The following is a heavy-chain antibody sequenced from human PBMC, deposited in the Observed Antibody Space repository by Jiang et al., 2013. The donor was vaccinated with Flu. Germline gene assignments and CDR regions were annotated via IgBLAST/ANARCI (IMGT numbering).Heavy chain of an antibody. Sequence: GLVKPSETLSLTCTVSGGSISSYYWSWIRQPPGKGLEWIGYIYYSGSTNYNPSLKSRVTISVDTSKNQFSLKLSSVTAADTAVYYCARFTLPGYYYDSSGPSGAFDIWGQGTMVTVSS. V-gene: IGHV4-59*01. CDR1: GGSISSYY. J-gene: IGHJ3*02. CDR3: ARFTLPGYYYDSSGPSGAFDI. CDR2: IYYSGST. D-gene: IGHD3-22*01.